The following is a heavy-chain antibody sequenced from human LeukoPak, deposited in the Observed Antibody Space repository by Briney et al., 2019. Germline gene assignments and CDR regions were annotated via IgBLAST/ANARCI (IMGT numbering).Heavy chain of an antibody. Sequence: SETLSLTCTVSGVSISSYYWSWIRQPPGKGLEWIGYIYYSGSTNYNPSLKSRVTISVDTSKNQFSLKLSSVTAADTAVYYCARDNWNYGSSMDVWGQGTTVTVSS. CDR1: GVSISSYY. V-gene: IGHV4-59*01. CDR3: ARDNWNYGSSMDV. J-gene: IGHJ6*02. CDR2: IYYSGST. D-gene: IGHD1-7*01.